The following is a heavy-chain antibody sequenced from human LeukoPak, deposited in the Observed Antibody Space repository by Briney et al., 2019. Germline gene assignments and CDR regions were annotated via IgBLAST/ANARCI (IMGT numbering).Heavy chain of an antibody. CDR2: ITQDGSEK. D-gene: IGHD3-22*01. V-gene: IGHV3-7*01. CDR3: ATEDYYDSSGYYFDY. Sequence: GGSLRLSCAASGFTFSSYWMSWVRQAPGKGLEWVANITQDGSEKYYVDSVKGRFTISRDNAKNSLYLQMNSLRAEDTAVYYCATEDYYDSSGYYFDYWGQGTLVTVTS. CDR1: GFTFSSYW. J-gene: IGHJ4*02.